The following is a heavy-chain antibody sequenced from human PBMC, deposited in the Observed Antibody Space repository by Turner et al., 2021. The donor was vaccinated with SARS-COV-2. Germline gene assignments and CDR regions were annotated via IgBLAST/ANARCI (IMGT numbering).Heavy chain of an antibody. D-gene: IGHD3-22*01. Sequence: EVQLVEFGGGLVQPGRSLRLSCAASGFTFDDYAMHWVRQAPGKGLDWVSGISWNSGTIGYADSVKGRFTISRDNAKNSLYLQMNSLRAEDTALYYCAKDPGRYDSRQTFAFDIWGQGTMVTVSS. J-gene: IGHJ3*02. V-gene: IGHV3-9*01. CDR3: AKDPGRYDSRQTFAFDI. CDR2: ISWNSGTI. CDR1: GFTFDDYA.